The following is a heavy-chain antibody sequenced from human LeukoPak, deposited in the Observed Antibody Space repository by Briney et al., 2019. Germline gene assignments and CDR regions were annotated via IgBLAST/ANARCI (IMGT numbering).Heavy chain of an antibody. D-gene: IGHD3-10*01. Sequence: GGSLRLSYAASGFTFSSYGMHWVRQAPGKGLEWVAFIRYDGSNKYYADSVKGRFTISRDNSKNTLYLQMNSLRAEDTAVYYCAKELLTGFGEFSLDYWGQGTLVTVSS. J-gene: IGHJ4*02. CDR2: IRYDGSNK. CDR3: AKELLTGFGEFSLDY. V-gene: IGHV3-30*02. CDR1: GFTFSSYG.